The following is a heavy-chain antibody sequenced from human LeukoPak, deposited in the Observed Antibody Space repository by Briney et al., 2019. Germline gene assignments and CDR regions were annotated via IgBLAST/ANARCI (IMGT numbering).Heavy chain of an antibody. V-gene: IGHV1-69*01. D-gene: IGHD3-16*01. J-gene: IGHJ5*02. Sequence: GSSVKVSCKVSGGDFSTYTIAWVRRAPGQTLEWMGGIMPIFAAPNYAQYFQGRVTITADESTTTAYMELTSLTSDDTAMYYCARDLGVGWFDPWGQGTLVTVSS. CDR2: IMPIFAAP. CDR1: GGDFSTYT. CDR3: ARDLGVGWFDP.